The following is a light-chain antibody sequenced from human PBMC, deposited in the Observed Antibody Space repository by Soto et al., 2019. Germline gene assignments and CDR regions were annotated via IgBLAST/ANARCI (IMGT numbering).Light chain of an antibody. CDR3: QQYNKWSLT. Sequence: EIVLTQSPGTLSWSPGERATLSCGASQSVTSNYLAWYQQKPGQAPRLLIFGASIRVTGIPDRFIGSGSGTDFTLTISSLQSEDFAAYFCQQYNKWSLTFGGGTKVDIK. CDR1: QSVTSNY. CDR2: GAS. J-gene: IGKJ4*01. V-gene: IGKV3-20*01.